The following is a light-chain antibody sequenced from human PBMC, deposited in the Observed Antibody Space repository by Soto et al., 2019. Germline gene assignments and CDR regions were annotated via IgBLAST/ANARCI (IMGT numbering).Light chain of an antibody. Sequence: EIVLTQSPGTLSLSPGESATLSCRPSQSISSNYLAWYQQRPGQAPRLLISGASSRAPGIPDRFIGSGSGTDFTLTITRLEPEDFAVYYCQQYGGSPLYTFGQGTRLEIK. CDR2: GAS. J-gene: IGKJ5*01. CDR3: QQYGGSPLYT. V-gene: IGKV3-20*01. CDR1: QSISSNY.